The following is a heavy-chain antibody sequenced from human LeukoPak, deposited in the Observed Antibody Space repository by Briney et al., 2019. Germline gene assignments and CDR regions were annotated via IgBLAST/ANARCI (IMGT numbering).Heavy chain of an antibody. CDR1: GLTFSDYY. CDR3: ASDSSAYCLFDY. V-gene: IGHV3-11*01. D-gene: IGHD3-22*01. CDR2: ISSSGGTI. J-gene: IGHJ4*02. Sequence: GGSLRLSCAASGLTFSDYYMSWIRQALGKGLEWVSYISSSGGTIYYADSVKGRFTISRDNAKNSLYLQMNSLRAEDTAVYYCASDSSAYCLFDYWGQGTLVTVSS.